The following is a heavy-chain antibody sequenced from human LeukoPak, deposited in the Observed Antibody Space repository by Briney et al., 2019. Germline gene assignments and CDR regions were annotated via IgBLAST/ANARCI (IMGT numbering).Heavy chain of an antibody. Sequence: PSETLSLTCAVYGGSFSGYYWSWIRQPPGKGLEWIGEINHSGSTNYNSSLKSRVTISVDTSKNQLSLKVSSVTAADTAVYYCAREKMRRYSYGYAHWGQGTLATVSS. CDR3: AREKMRRYSYGYAH. CDR1: GGSFSGYY. CDR2: INHSGST. J-gene: IGHJ4*02. D-gene: IGHD5-18*01. V-gene: IGHV4-34*01.